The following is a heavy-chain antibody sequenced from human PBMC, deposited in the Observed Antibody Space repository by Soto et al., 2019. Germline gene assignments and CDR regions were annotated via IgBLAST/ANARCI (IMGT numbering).Heavy chain of an antibody. CDR1: GYTFTSYG. J-gene: IGHJ4*02. CDR3: ARELGYGLTN. CDR2: ISADNGNT. V-gene: IGHV1-18*01. D-gene: IGHD5-12*01. Sequence: QAQLVQSGTEVKKPGASVKVSCKASGYTFTSYGISWVRQAPGKGLEWMGWISADNGNTNYAQKFQGRVTMTTATPTSAAHMELRSLRSDDTAVYYCARELGYGLTNWGQGPLVTVSS.